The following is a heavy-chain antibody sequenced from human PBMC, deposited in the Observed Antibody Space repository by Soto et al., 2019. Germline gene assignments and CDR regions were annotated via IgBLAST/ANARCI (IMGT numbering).Heavy chain of an antibody. D-gene: IGHD6-19*01. CDR3: AREVRSNTGWYWDY. Sequence: QVQLQESGPGLVKPSETLSLTCTVSGGSIISYYWSWIRQSPEKGLEWIGYIHHSGSTLYNPSLNDRATVSLARSNNQFSLKLTSVTAADTALYYCAREVRSNTGWYWDYWGQGTLVTVSS. V-gene: IGHV4-59*01. CDR2: IHHSGST. J-gene: IGHJ4*02. CDR1: GGSIISYY.